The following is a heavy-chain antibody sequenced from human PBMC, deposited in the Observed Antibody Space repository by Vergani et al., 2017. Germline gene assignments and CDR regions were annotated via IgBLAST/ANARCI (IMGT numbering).Heavy chain of an antibody. CDR3: ASEEWFGGVGLYYYGMDV. CDR2: ISSDGSNK. D-gene: IGHD3-10*01. J-gene: IGHJ6*02. CDR1: GFTFSSYA. Sequence: QVQLVESGGGVVQPGRSLRLSCAASGFTFSSYAMHWVRQAPGKGLEWVAVISSDGSNKYYADSVKGRFTISRDNSKNTLYLQMNSLRAEDTAVYYCASEEWFGGVGLYYYGMDVWGQGTTVTVSS. V-gene: IGHV3-30*14.